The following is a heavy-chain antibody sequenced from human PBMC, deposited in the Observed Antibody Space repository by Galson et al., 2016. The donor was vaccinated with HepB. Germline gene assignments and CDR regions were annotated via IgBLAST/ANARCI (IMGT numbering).Heavy chain of an antibody. V-gene: IGHV3-48*01. J-gene: IGHJ4*02. CDR2: IHSSSSTI. CDR3: ATYSGSYRLGY. D-gene: IGHD1-26*01. CDR1: GFTFSSYA. Sequence: SLRLSCAASGFTFSSYAMYWVRQAPGKGLEWVSYIHSSSSTIYYADSVKGRFTISRDNARNSLYLQMNSLRAEDTAVYYCATYSGSYRLGYWGQGTLVTVSS.